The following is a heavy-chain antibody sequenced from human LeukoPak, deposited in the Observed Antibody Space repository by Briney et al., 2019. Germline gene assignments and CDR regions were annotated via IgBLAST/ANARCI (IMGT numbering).Heavy chain of an antibody. V-gene: IGHV3-7*01. CDR1: GFIFSTYG. Sequence: GGSLRLSCAASGFIFSTYGMHWVRQAPGKGLEWVANIKQDGSEKYYVDSVKGRFTISRDNAKNSLYLQMNSLRAEDTAVYYCARVITIFGVVSYMDVWGKGTTVTVSS. D-gene: IGHD3-3*01. CDR2: IKQDGSEK. CDR3: ARVITIFGVVSYMDV. J-gene: IGHJ6*03.